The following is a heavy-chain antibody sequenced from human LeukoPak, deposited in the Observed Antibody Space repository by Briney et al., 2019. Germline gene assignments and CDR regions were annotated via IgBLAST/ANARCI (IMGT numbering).Heavy chain of an antibody. V-gene: IGHV4-34*01. Sequence: SGTLSLTCAVYGGSFSGYYWSWIRQPPGKGLEWIGEINHSGSTNYNPSLKSRVTISVDTSKNQFSLKLSSVTAADTAMYYCARVITSGLYYFDDWGQGTLVTVSS. J-gene: IGHJ4*02. CDR3: ARVITSGLYYFDD. CDR1: GGSFSGYY. CDR2: INHSGST. D-gene: IGHD6-19*01.